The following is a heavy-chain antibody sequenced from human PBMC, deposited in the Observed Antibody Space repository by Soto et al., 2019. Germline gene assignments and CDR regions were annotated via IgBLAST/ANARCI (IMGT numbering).Heavy chain of an antibody. CDR1: GDNVSSNSAA. V-gene: IGHV6-1*01. J-gene: IGHJ6*03. Sequence: PSPTLSLTCAISGDNVSSNSAAWNWIRQSPSRVLEWTGRTYYRSKWYNDYAVSVKSRITINPDTSKNQFSLQLSSVTPEDTAVYYCAREGHCSGGSCYTHYYYMDVWGKGTTVTVSS. CDR2: TYYRSKWYN. D-gene: IGHD2-15*01. CDR3: AREGHCSGGSCYTHYYYMDV.